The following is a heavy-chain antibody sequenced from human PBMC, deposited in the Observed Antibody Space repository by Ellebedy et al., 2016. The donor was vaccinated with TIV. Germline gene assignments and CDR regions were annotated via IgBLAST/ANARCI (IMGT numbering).Heavy chain of an antibody. Sequence: PGGSLRLSCAASGFTFSSYEMNRVRQAPGKGLEWVSFISGGGKTIFYADSVKGRFTISREKAKNSLFLQMNSLRAEDTAVYYCAREARRGNTYGRYFDFWGQGTLVTVSS. CDR3: AREARRGNTYGRYFDF. CDR1: GFTFSSYE. CDR2: ISGGGKTI. V-gene: IGHV3-48*03. D-gene: IGHD5-18*01. J-gene: IGHJ4*02.